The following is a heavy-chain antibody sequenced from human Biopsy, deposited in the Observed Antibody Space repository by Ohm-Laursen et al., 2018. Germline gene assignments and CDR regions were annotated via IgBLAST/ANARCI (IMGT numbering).Heavy chain of an antibody. CDR2: ISYSSDT. CDR1: GGSISGSS. Sequence: GTLSLTCAVSGGSISGSSWSWIRQAPGKGLEWIGYISYSSDTNYNPSIKSRITISVDTSKNQFSLKLTSVTAAATAVYYCAKHGSGWTGDDAFHIWGQGTMVTGSS. V-gene: IGHV4-59*08. J-gene: IGHJ3*02. CDR3: AKHGSGWTGDDAFHI. D-gene: IGHD6-19*01.